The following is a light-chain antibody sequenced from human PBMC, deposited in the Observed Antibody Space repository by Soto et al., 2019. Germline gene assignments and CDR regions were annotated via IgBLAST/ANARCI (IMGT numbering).Light chain of an antibody. Sequence: EIVMTQSPATLSVSPGERATLSCRASQSVDRNLAWYQRKPGQAPRPLIFVASTRATGMPARFRGSGSGTEFTLTITSLQSEDFAFYYRQQYNDWPRMYTFGQGTKLEIK. CDR2: VAS. CDR1: QSVDRN. J-gene: IGKJ2*01. V-gene: IGKV3-15*01. CDR3: QQYNDWPRMYT.